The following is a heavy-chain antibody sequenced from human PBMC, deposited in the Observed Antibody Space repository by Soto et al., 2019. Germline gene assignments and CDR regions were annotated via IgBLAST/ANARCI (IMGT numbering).Heavy chain of an antibody. Sequence: GASVKVSCKASGYTFSSYGISWARQAPGQGLEWKGMINPSGSSTSYAQKYQGRVTMTRDTSTSTDYIEKSTLRSKDTAEYYCARAWVVVTAPDYWGQGTLVTVSS. D-gene: IGHD2-21*02. J-gene: IGHJ4*02. V-gene: IGHV1-46*01. CDR1: GYTFSSYG. CDR2: INPSGSST. CDR3: ARAWVVVTAPDY.